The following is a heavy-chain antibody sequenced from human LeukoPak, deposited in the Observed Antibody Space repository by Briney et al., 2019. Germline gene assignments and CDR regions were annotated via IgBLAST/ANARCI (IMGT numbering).Heavy chain of an antibody. V-gene: IGHV4-39*07. D-gene: IGHD3-3*01. CDR3: ARTPRRDDFWSGYPIDDAFHV. Sequence: PSETLSLTCTVSGGSLSSNTYFRGWIRQPPGKGLEWIGEINHSESTNYNPSLKSRVTISVDTSKNQFSLELSSVTAADTAVYYCARTPRRDDFWSGYPIDDAFHVWGQGTMVTVSS. CDR2: INHSEST. J-gene: IGHJ3*01. CDR1: GGSLSSNTYF.